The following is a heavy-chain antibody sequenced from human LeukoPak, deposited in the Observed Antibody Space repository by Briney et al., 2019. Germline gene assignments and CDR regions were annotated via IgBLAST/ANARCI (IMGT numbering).Heavy chain of an antibody. CDR1: GFTFSSYA. D-gene: IGHD2-2*01. V-gene: IGHV3-23*01. Sequence: PGGALRLSCAASGFTFSSYAMSWVRQAPGKGLEGVSAIIGSGGSTYYADSVKGRFTISRDNAKNTLCLQMNSQRDEHTAVYYCAKQRSEVPVAASNYWGQGTLVTVSS. CDR2: IIGSGGST. J-gene: IGHJ4*02. CDR3: AKQRSEVPVAASNY.